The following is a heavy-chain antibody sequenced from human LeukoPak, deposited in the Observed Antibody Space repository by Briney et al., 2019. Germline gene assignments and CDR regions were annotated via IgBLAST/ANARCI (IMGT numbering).Heavy chain of an antibody. CDR3: ARGGGYSYGDFDY. V-gene: IGHV4-38-2*02. D-gene: IGHD5-18*01. J-gene: IGHJ4*02. CDR1: GYSISSGYY. CDR2: IFYSGST. Sequence: ETLSLTCTVSGYSISSGYYWGWIRQPPGKGLEWIGNIFYSGSTYYSPSLKSRVTISLDTSRNQFSLKLSSVTAADTAVYYCARGGGYSYGDFDYWGQGTLVTVSS.